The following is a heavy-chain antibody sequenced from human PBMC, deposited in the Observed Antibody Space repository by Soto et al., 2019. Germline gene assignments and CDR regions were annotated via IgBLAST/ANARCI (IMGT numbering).Heavy chain of an antibody. V-gene: IGHV3-30*03. D-gene: IGHD3-22*01. Sequence: PGGSLRLSCAASGFTFSSYGMHWVRQAPGKGLEWVAVISYDGSNKYYADSVKGRFTISRDNAKNSLYLQMNSLRAEDTAVYYCARDTYYYDSSGYHPWGQGTLVTVSS. CDR3: ARDTYYYDSSGYHP. CDR2: ISYDGSNK. J-gene: IGHJ5*02. CDR1: GFTFSSYG.